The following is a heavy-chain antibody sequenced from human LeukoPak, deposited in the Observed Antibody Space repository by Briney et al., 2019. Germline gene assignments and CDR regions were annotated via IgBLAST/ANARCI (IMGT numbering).Heavy chain of an antibody. CDR1: GFTFSRYG. J-gene: IGHJ4*02. Sequence: PGTSLRLSCAASGFTFSRYGMHWARQAPGKGLEWVAVIWEDGSNIYYADSVKGRFTISRDNSKNTLYLQMNSLRAEDTAVYYCARVGYNSGWYEYWGQGTLVTVSS. V-gene: IGHV3-33*01. CDR3: ARVGYNSGWYEY. CDR2: IWEDGSNI. D-gene: IGHD6-19*01.